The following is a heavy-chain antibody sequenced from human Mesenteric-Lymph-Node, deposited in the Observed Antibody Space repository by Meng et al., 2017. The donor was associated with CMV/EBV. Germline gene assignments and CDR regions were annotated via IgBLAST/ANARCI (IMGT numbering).Heavy chain of an antibody. J-gene: IGHJ4*02. CDR1: GFTFSSYA. D-gene: IGHD2-15*01. CDR2: ISGSGGST. V-gene: IGHV3-23*01. CDR3: AKDQGGGSSFDY. Sequence: GGSLRLSCAASGFTFSSYAMTWVRQAPGKGLDWVSAISGSGGSTYYADSVKGRFTISRDNSKNTLYLQMNSLRTEDAAVYYCAKDQGGGSSFDYWGQGTLVTVSS.